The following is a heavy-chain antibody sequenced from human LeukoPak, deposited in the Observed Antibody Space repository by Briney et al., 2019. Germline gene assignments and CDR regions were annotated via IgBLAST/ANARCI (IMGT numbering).Heavy chain of an antibody. CDR3: AKDDYGGNSPYYYFYYGMDV. CDR2: ISYDGSNK. Sequence: GGSLRLSCAASGFTFSSYGMHWVRQAPGKGLEWVAVISYDGSNKYYAHSVKGRFTISRDNSKNTLYLQMNSLRAEDTAVYYCAKDDYGGNSPYYYFYYGMDVWGQGTTVTVSS. CDR1: GFTFSSYG. D-gene: IGHD4-23*01. J-gene: IGHJ6*02. V-gene: IGHV3-30*18.